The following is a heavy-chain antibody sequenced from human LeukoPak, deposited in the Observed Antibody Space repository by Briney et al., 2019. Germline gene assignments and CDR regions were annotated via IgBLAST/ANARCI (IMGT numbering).Heavy chain of an antibody. CDR1: GFTFDDHG. J-gene: IGHJ4*02. Sequence: GGSLRLSCAASGFTFDDHGMSWVRQVPGKGLEWVSGINWNGGSTGYADSVKGRFTISRDNAKNSLYLQMNSLRAEDTALYYCARTGYSSSWRNYFDYWGQGTLVTVSS. D-gene: IGHD6-13*01. V-gene: IGHV3-20*04. CDR3: ARTGYSSSWRNYFDY. CDR2: INWNGGST.